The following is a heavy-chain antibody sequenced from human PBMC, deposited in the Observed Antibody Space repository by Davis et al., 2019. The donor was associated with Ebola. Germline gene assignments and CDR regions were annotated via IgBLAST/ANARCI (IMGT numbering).Heavy chain of an antibody. CDR1: RFSVSDKY. V-gene: IGHV3-66*04. CDR3: TRHVPGDFWYFDL. J-gene: IGHJ2*01. Sequence: GESLKIPCAASRFSVSDKYMSWVRQAPGKGLEWVSVIYSDGRVYHADSVKGRFTISRDNSKNTVYLQISSLRAEDTAMYHCTRHVPGDFWYFDLWGRGTLVTVSS. D-gene: IGHD4-17*01. CDR2: IYSDGRV.